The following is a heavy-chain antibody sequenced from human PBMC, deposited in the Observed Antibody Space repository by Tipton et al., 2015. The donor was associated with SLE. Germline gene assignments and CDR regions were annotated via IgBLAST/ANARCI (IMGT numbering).Heavy chain of an antibody. CDR1: SYSIYNGFY. J-gene: IGHJ6*03. CDR2: IYRSGTA. V-gene: IGHV4-38-2*02. D-gene: IGHD4-17*01. Sequence: TLSLTCTVSSYSIYNGFYWGWIRQSPGKGLEWIGSIYRSGTAYYNPSLKSRVTISVDTSKNQFSLKLSSVTAADTAVYYCEGAATGTNYYMDVWGKGTTVTVS. CDR3: EGAATGTNYYMDV.